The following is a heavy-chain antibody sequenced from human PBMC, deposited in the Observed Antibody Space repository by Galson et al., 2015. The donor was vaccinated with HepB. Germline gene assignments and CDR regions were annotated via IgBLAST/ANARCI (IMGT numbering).Heavy chain of an antibody. CDR1: GYTFSSYS. CDR2: INPNTGAT. V-gene: IGHV1-2*02. CDR3: ARGFEELPYNWFDP. D-gene: IGHD1-26*01. Sequence: SVKVSCKASGYTFSSYSITWVRQAPGQGLEWMGWINPNTGATTYAQKFPGRVTMTRDTSISTAYMELRRLRPDDTAVYYCARGFEELPYNWFDPWGQGTLISVSS. J-gene: IGHJ5*02.